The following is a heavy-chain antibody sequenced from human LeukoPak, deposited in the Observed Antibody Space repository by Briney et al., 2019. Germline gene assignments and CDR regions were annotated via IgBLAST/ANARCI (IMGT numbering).Heavy chain of an antibody. V-gene: IGHV4-39*07. CDR2: ISLSGLT. D-gene: IGHD2-8*01. Sequence: PSETLSLTCTVSGGSISSSSYYWGWIRQPPGKGLEWIGEISLSGLTNYNPSLKSRVTMALDKSKNHLSLNLTSVTAADTAVYYCSRENGAFSPFGYWGQGTLVTVPS. CDR1: GGSISSSSYY. J-gene: IGHJ4*02. CDR3: SRENGAFSPFGY.